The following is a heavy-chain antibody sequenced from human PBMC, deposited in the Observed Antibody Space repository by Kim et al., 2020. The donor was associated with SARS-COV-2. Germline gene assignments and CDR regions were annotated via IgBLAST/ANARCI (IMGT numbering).Heavy chain of an antibody. CDR2: ISYDGSNK. CDR1: GFTFSNYG. V-gene: IGHV3-33*05. D-gene: IGHD2-2*01. J-gene: IGHJ4*02. Sequence: GGSLRLSCAVSGFTFSNYGMHWVRQAPGKGLEWVAVISYDGSNKYYADSVKGRFTISRDNSKNTLYLQMNSLRAEDTAVYYCARDHVWYCSSTSCEPFDYWGQGTLVTVSS. CDR3: ARDHVWYCSSTSCEPFDY.